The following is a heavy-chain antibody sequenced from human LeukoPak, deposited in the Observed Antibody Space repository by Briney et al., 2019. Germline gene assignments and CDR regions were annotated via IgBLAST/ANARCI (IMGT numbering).Heavy chain of an antibody. CDR3: ARFSGSYPFDY. CDR1: GYSISSGYY. D-gene: IGHD1-26*01. Sequence: PSETLSPTCAVSGYSISSGYYWGWIRQPPGKGLEWIGSIYHSGSTYYNPSLKSRVTISVDTSKNQFSLKLSSVTAADTAVYYCARFSGSYPFDYWGQGTLVTVSS. CDR2: IYHSGST. J-gene: IGHJ4*02. V-gene: IGHV4-38-2*01.